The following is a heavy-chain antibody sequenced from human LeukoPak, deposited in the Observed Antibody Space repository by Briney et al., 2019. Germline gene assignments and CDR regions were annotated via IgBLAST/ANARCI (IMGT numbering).Heavy chain of an antibody. Sequence: GASVKVSCKASGYTFTSYGISWVRQAPGQGLEWMGWISAYNGNTNYAQKLQGRVTMTTDTSTSTAYMELRSLRSDDTAVYYCARGGYYYDSSGYSGRVWFDPWGQGTLVTVSS. V-gene: IGHV1-18*01. CDR3: ARGGYYYDSSGYSGRVWFDP. CDR2: ISAYNGNT. D-gene: IGHD3-22*01. CDR1: GYTFTSYG. J-gene: IGHJ5*02.